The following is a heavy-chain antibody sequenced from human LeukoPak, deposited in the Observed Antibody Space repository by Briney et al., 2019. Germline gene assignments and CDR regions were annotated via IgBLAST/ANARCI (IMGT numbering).Heavy chain of an antibody. V-gene: IGHV3-66*01. CDR3: ARAPYSSSWYFDY. CDR1: GFTVSSSY. Sequence: GGSLRLSCAASGFTVSSSYMTWVRQAPGKGLEWVSVIYSGGSTHYAGSVKGRFTISRDNSKNTVYLQMNSLRAEDTAVYHCARAPYSSSWYFDYWGQGTLVTVSP. D-gene: IGHD6-13*01. J-gene: IGHJ4*02. CDR2: IYSGGST.